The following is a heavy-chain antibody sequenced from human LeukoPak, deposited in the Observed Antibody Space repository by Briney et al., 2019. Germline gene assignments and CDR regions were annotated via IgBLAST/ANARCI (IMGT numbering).Heavy chain of an antibody. D-gene: IGHD2-15*01. J-gene: IGHJ4*02. Sequence: ASVKVSCKTSGDSFTNYYMHWVRQAPGQGLEWMGIINPSDGSTTYTQKFQGRVTMTTDTSTSTVNMELSSLRSGDTAVYYCAPSVRSGGSYYFDYWGQGTLVTVSS. V-gene: IGHV1-46*01. CDR2: INPSDGST. CDR1: GDSFTNYY. CDR3: APSVRSGGSYYFDY.